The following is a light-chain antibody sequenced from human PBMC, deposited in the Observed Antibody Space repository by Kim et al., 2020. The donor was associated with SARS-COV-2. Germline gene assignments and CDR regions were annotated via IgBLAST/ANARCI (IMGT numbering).Light chain of an antibody. CDR2: DAS. CDR1: QGISSA. J-gene: IGKJ1*01. Sequence: ASVGDRVTITCRASQGISSALAWYQQKPGKAPHLLIYDASSLESGVPSRFSGSGSGTDFTLTITSLQPEDFATYYCQQFNTYPQTFGQGTKVDIK. CDR3: QQFNTYPQT. V-gene: IGKV1-13*02.